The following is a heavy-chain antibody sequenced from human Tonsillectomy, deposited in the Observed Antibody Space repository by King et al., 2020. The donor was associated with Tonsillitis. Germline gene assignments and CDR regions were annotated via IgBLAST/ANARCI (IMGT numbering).Heavy chain of an antibody. Sequence: GQLVQSGAEVKKPGESLKISCKGSGYSFTSYWIGWVRQMPGKGLEWMGIIYPGDSDTRYSPSFQGQVTISADKSISTAYLQWSSLKASDTAMYYSARHRARAGLGYYFDYWGQGTLVTVSS. CDR1: GYSFTSYW. D-gene: IGHD3-10*01. J-gene: IGHJ4*02. CDR2: IYPGDSDT. V-gene: IGHV5-51*01. CDR3: ARHRARAGLGYYFDY.